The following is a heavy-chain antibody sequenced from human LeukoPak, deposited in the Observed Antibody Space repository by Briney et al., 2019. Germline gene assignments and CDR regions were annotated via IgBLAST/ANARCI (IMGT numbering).Heavy chain of an antibody. CDR1: GGSISSYY. Sequence: SETLSLTCTVSGGSISSYYWSWIRQPPGKGLEWIGYIYYSGSTNYNPSLKSRVTISVDTSKNQFSLKLGSVTAADTAVYYCAGSYSGYDFYYGMDVWGQGTTVTVSS. D-gene: IGHD5-12*01. CDR2: IYYSGST. J-gene: IGHJ6*02. V-gene: IGHV4-59*08. CDR3: AGSYSGYDFYYGMDV.